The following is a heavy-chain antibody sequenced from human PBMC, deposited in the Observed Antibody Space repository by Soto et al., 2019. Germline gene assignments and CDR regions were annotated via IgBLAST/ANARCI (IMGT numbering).Heavy chain of an antibody. D-gene: IGHD6-19*01. CDR1: GFTFSSYG. CDR2: ISYDGSNK. V-gene: IGHV3-30*18. Sequence: GGSLRLSCAASGFTFSSYGMHWVRQAPGKGLEWVAVISYDGSNKYYAASVKGRFTISRDNSKNTLYLQMNSLRAEDTAVYYCAKDSGQDSSGWLLFFLDYWGQGTLVTVSS. J-gene: IGHJ4*02. CDR3: AKDSGQDSSGWLLFFLDY.